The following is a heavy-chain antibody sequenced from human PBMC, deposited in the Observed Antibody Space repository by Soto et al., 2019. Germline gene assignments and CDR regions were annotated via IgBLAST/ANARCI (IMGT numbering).Heavy chain of an antibody. V-gene: IGHV3-15*07. D-gene: IGHD3-22*01. J-gene: IGHJ4*01. CDR1: GFTFSNAW. CDR2: IKSKTDGGTT. Sequence: EVQLVESGGGFVKPGGSLRLSCAASGFTFSNAWINWVRQAPGKGLEWVGRIKSKTDGGTTDYAEPVKGRFAISRDDSNNMVYLQMNSLKIADTAAYYCATDSDSTIIIVRSDYWGHGTLVTVCS. CDR3: ATDSDSTIIIVRSDY.